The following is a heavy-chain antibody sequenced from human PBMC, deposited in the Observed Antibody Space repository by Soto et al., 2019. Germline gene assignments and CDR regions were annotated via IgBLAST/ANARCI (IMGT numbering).Heavy chain of an antibody. V-gene: IGHV4-34*01. CDR1: GGSFSAYS. CDR3: ARARFDSWGHIYYCLDV. D-gene: IGHD3-3*01. J-gene: IGHJ6*02. CDR2: ITHGGST. Sequence: SETLSLTCGVYGGSFSAYSWTWLRQSPGKGLEWIGEITHGGSTDYNPALKSRLVMSVDTSKNQFSLRVTSVTAADAAVYFCARARFDSWGHIYYCLDVWGQGTTVTVSS.